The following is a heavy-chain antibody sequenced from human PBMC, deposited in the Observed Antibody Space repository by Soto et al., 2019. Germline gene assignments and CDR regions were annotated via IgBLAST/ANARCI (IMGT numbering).Heavy chain of an antibody. CDR1: GFTFSSYA. Sequence: GGSLRLSCAASGFTFSSYAMHWVRQAPGKGLEWVAVISYDGSNKYYADSVKGRFTISRDNSKNTLYLQMNSLRAEDTAVYYCARDREMATTLDYWGQGTLVTVSS. J-gene: IGHJ4*02. D-gene: IGHD5-12*01. CDR2: ISYDGSNK. V-gene: IGHV3-30-3*01. CDR3: ARDREMATTLDY.